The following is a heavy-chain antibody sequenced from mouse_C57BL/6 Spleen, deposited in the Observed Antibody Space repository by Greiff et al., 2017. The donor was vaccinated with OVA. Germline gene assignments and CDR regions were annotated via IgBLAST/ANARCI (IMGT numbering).Heavy chain of an antibody. D-gene: IGHD1-1*01. Sequence: EVKLVESGGGLVKPGGSLKLSCAASGFTFSSYAMSWVRQTPEKRLEWVATISDGGSYTYYPDNVKGRFTIARDNAKNNLYLQMSHLKSEYTAMYYCARENYGSSYDYAMDYWGQGTSVTVSS. J-gene: IGHJ4*01. V-gene: IGHV5-4*01. CDR1: GFTFSSYA. CDR3: ARENYGSSYDYAMDY. CDR2: ISDGGSYT.